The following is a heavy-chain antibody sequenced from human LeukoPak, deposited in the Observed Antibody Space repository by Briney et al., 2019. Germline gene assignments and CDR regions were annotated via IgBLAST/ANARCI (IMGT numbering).Heavy chain of an antibody. CDR2: ISYDGSDE. D-gene: IGHD3-10*01. CDR1: GFTFSRHA. CDR3: ARATDYYCSGSYLPLYYFYGMDV. Sequence: PGGSLRLSCAASGFTFSRHAMHWVRQSPGKGLEWVAIISYDGSDEYIADSVKGRFSISRDNSRNTLDLQMNSLTTEDTALYYCARATDYYCSGSYLPLYYFYGMDVWGKGTAVIVSS. V-gene: IGHV3-30*04. J-gene: IGHJ6*04.